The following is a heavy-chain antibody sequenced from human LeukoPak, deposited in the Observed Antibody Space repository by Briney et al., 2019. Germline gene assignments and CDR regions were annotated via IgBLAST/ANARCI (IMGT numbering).Heavy chain of an antibody. D-gene: IGHD3-22*01. CDR2: ISSSGSTI. V-gene: IGHV3-48*03. J-gene: IGHJ2*01. CDR1: GFNFRSYE. Sequence: PGGSLRLSCAASGFNFRSYEMNWVRQAPGKGLEWVSYISSSGSTIYYADSVKGRFTISRDNSKNTLYLQMNSLRAEDTAVYYCAKPANYYDSSGYYPMSPYWYFDLWGRGTLVTVSS. CDR3: AKPANYYDSSGYYPMSPYWYFDL.